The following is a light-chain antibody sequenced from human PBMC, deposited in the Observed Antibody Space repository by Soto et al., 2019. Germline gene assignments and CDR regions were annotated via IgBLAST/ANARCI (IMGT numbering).Light chain of an antibody. J-gene: IGKJ1*01. Sequence: DTQMTQSPSYVSASVGDKLTITCRASQNTRDWMAWYQQKPGQAPKLLIYDVSKLFAGVPSRFSGSGSGRDFTLTITGLQPDDFATYFCQNYESYRWTFGQGTKVDIK. CDR2: DVS. V-gene: IGKV1-5*01. CDR1: QNTRDW. CDR3: QNYESYRWT.